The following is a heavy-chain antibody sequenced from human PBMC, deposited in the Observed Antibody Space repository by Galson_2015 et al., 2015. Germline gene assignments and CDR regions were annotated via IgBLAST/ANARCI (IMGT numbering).Heavy chain of an antibody. CDR2: INPTSGGT. CDR1: GYTFTGYY. D-gene: IGHD5-24*01. CDR3: ATPSGRDGYNYAFDY. V-gene: IGHV1-2*06. J-gene: IGHJ4*02. Sequence: SVKVSCKASGYTFTGYYMHWVRQAPGQGLEWMGRINPTSGGTNYAQKFQGRVTMTRDTSISTAYMELSRLRSDDTAVYYCATPSGRDGYNYAFDYWGQGTLVTVSS.